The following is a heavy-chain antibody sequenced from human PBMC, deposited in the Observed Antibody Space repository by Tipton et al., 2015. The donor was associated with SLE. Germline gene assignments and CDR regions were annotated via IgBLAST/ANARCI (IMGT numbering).Heavy chain of an antibody. V-gene: IGHV4-34*01. J-gene: IGHJ4*02. CDR1: GGSLSTYY. D-gene: IGHD2/OR15-2a*01. CDR2: INRSGST. Sequence: TLSLTCAVYGGSLSTYYWRWIRQPPGKGLEWVGEINRSGSTTYNPSLKSRVTISLDTSKNHLSLKLTSVTAADTAVYFCARSSSVRTLLWPTFAYWGQGTLVTVSS. CDR3: ARSSSVRTLLWPTFAY.